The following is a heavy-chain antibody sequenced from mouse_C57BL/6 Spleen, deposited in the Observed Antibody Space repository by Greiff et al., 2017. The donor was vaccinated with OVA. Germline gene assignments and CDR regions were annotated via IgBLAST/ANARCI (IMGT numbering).Heavy chain of an antibody. D-gene: IGHD6-2*01. CDR2: ISYDGSN. Sequence: EVQLVESGPGLVKPSQSLSLTCSVTGYSITSGYYWNWIRQFPGNKLEWMGYISYDGSNNYNPSLKNRISITRDTSKNQFFLKLNSVTTEDTATYYCANSLYAMDYWGQGTSVTVSS. CDR3: ANSLYAMDY. CDR1: GYSITSGYY. V-gene: IGHV3-6*01. J-gene: IGHJ4*01.